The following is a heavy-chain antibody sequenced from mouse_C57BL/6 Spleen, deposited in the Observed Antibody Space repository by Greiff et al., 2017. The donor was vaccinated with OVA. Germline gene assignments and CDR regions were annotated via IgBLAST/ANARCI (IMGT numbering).Heavy chain of an antibody. Sequence: VQLKESGPGLVKPSQSLSLTCSVTGYSITSGYYWNWIRQFPGNILEWMGYISYDGSNNYNPSLNNRISITRDTSKNQFFLKLNSVTTEDTATYYCARGDGYYGWCAYWGQGTLVTVSA. V-gene: IGHV3-6*01. J-gene: IGHJ3*01. CDR1: GYSITSGYY. CDR3: ARGDGYYGWCAY. D-gene: IGHD2-3*01. CDR2: ISYDGSN.